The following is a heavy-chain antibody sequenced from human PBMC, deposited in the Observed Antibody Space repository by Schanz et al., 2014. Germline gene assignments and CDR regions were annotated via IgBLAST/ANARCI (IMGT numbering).Heavy chain of an antibody. J-gene: IGHJ3*02. D-gene: IGHD3-10*01. Sequence: EVQLVESGGGLVQPGGSLRLSCAASGFSVGNKYMHWVPQAPGKGLEWVSFIYIGGNTYYADSVKGRFTISRDNSKNTLYLQMDSLRAEDTAVYFCAKGRFGELSAFDIWGQGTMVTVSS. CDR1: GFSVGNKY. CDR3: AKGRFGELSAFDI. CDR2: IYIGGNT. V-gene: IGHV3-66*01.